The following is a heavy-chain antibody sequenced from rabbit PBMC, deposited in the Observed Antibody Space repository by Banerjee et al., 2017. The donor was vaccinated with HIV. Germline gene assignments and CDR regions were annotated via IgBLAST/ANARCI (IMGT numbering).Heavy chain of an antibody. CDR3: ARSGDWAFKL. CDR1: GFSFSSYYY. CDR2: IDTNTGKT. D-gene: IGHD4-1*01. J-gene: IGHJ4*01. V-gene: IGHV1S45*01. Sequence: QEQLKESGGGLVKPEGSLTLTCKASGFSFSSYYYMYWVRQAPGKGLEWIGFIDTNTGKTFYASWAKGRFTISKTSPTTVTLQMTSLTVADTATYFCARSGDWAFKLWGPGTLVTVS.